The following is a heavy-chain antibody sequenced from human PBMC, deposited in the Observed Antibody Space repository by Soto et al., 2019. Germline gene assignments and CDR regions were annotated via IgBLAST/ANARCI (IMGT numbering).Heavy chain of an antibody. CDR1: GGTFSTYT. V-gene: IGHV1-69*08. Sequence: QVQLVQSGAEVKKPGSSVKVSCKASGGTFSTYTINWVRQAPGQGLEWMGRIIPLLDVTNNAQRFQGRVTITADKSTSTGYIELTSLTSQDTAVYYCARDSGTVGYDDSWGQGTLVTVSS. CDR2: IIPLLDVT. J-gene: IGHJ4*02. CDR3: ARDSGTVGYDDS. D-gene: IGHD3-10*01.